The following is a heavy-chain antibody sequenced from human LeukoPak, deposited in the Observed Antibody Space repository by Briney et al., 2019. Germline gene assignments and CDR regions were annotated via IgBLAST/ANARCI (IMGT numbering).Heavy chain of an antibody. Sequence: GGSLRLSCAASRFTFSSYWMSWVRQAPGKGLEWVANIKQDGSEKYYVDSVKGRFTISRDNAKNSLYLQMNSLRAEDTAVYYCARVSGYYDFWSGYYPYYYYGMDVWGQGTTVTVSS. CDR2: IKQDGSEK. CDR1: RFTFSSYW. D-gene: IGHD3-3*01. J-gene: IGHJ6*02. V-gene: IGHV3-7*03. CDR3: ARVSGYYDFWSGYYPYYYYGMDV.